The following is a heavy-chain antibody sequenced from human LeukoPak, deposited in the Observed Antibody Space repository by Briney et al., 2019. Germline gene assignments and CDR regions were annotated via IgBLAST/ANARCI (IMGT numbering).Heavy chain of an antibody. CDR1: GFTFSSYA. CDR2: ISYDGSNK. D-gene: IGHD6-19*01. V-gene: IGHV3-30-3*01. CDR3: ARDTLGSGWSPGNY. Sequence: GGSLRLSCAASGFTFSSYAMHWVRQAPGKGLEWVAVISYDGSNKYYADSVKGRFTISRDNSKNTLYLQMNSLRAEDTAVYYCARDTLGSGWSPGNYWGQGTLVTVSS. J-gene: IGHJ4*02.